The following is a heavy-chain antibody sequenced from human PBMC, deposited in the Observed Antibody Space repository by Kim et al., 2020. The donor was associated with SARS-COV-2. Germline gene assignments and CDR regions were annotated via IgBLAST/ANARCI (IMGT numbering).Heavy chain of an antibody. V-gene: IGHV4-39*01. Sequence: SETLSLTCTVSGGSISSSSYYWGWIRQPPGKGLEWIGSIYYSGSTYYNPSLKSRVTISVDTSKNQFSLKLSSVTAADTAVYYCARSAIAAAGIEGAFDIWGQGTMVTVSS. CDR2: IYYSGST. D-gene: IGHD6-13*01. CDR1: GGSISSSSYY. CDR3: ARSAIAAAGIEGAFDI. J-gene: IGHJ3*02.